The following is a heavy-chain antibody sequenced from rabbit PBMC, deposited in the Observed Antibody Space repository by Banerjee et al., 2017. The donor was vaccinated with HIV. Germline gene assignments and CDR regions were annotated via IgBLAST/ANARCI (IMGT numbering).Heavy chain of an antibody. D-gene: IGHD8-1*01. J-gene: IGHJ4*01. Sequence: QEQLEESGGDLVKPEGSLTLTCTASGFSFSNKYVMCWVRQAPGKGLEWIACIYSTTGSTYYASWAKGRFTISKTSSTTVTLQMTSLTDADTATYFCARGGTIYCWNSWGPGTLVTVS. V-gene: IGHV1S45*01. CDR3: ARGGTIYCWNS. CDR2: IYSTTGST. CDR1: GFSFSNKYV.